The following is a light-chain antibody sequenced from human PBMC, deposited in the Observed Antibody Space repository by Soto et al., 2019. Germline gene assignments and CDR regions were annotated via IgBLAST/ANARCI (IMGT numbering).Light chain of an antibody. CDR3: ISYASSNKLN. CDR2: EVS. V-gene: IGLV2-8*01. CDR1: SSDVGGYNY. Sequence: QSALTQPPSASGSPGQSVTISCTGTSSDVGGYNYVSWYQQHPGKAPKLMIYEVSKRPSGVPDRFSGSKSGNTVSLTVSGRQAEDEADYYGISYASSNKLNFGTATKLTVL. J-gene: IGLJ1*01.